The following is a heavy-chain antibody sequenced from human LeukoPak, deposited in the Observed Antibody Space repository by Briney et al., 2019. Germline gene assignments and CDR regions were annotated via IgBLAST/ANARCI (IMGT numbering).Heavy chain of an antibody. D-gene: IGHD3-22*01. CDR2: IYTSGST. J-gene: IGHJ4*02. Sequence: EXXSLTCTVSGGSISSYYWNWIRQPAGKGLEWIGRIYTSGSTNYNPSLTSRVTMSVDTSKNQISLKLRSVTAADTAVYYCARSTPITSYYDTSGFYSNPSYFDHWGQGTLVTVSS. CDR3: ARSTPITSYYDTSGFYSNPSYFDH. V-gene: IGHV4-4*07. CDR1: GGSISSYY.